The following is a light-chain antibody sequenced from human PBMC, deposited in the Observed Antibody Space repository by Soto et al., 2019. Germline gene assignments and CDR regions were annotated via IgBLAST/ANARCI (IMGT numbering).Light chain of an antibody. CDR2: AAS. CDR3: LQHNSYPYT. Sequence: DIQMTQSPSSLSASVGDRVTITCRASQGITHDFGWYQQKPGKAPKRLIYAASSLQSGVPSRFSGSGSGTEFTLTISSLQPEDFATYYCLQHNSYPYTFGQGTKLEIK. J-gene: IGKJ2*01. V-gene: IGKV1-17*01. CDR1: QGITHD.